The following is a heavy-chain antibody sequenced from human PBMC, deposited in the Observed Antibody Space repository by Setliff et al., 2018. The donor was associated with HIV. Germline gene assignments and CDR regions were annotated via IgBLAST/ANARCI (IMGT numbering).Heavy chain of an antibody. V-gene: IGHV3-7*03. CDR2: INEDGNKK. Sequence: PGGSLRLSCAASRFSFSTSWMTWVRQAPGKGLEWVANINEDGNKKYHAGSVWGRFTISRDNAKNSLYLQMNSLRAEDTAVYYCMRGPRLGPVDVWGKGATVTVS. D-gene: IGHD3-16*01. CDR1: RFSFSTSW. CDR3: MRGPRLGPVDV. J-gene: IGHJ6*03.